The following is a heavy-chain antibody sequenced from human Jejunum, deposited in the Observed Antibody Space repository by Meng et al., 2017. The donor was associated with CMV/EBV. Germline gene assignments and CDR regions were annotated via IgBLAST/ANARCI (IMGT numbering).Heavy chain of an antibody. CDR3: AREGDNDSFDY. CDR1: GFTLSKYW. CDR2: INSDGYST. Sequence: AASGFTLSKYWMHWVRQAPGKGLVWVARINSDGYSTSYADSVKGRFTISRDSAKNTLSLQMISLTVEDTAVYYCAREGDNDSFDYWGQGTRVTVSS. V-gene: IGHV3-74*01. J-gene: IGHJ4*02. D-gene: IGHD2-21*02.